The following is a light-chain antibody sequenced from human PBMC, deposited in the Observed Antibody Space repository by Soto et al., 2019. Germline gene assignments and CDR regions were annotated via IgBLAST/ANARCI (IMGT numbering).Light chain of an antibody. CDR2: DVS. V-gene: IGLV2-14*01. Sequence: QSALTQPASVSGSPGQSITISCTGTRSDVGGYNYVSWYQQHPGKAPKLMIYDVSNRPSGVSNRFSGSKSGNTASLTISGLQAEDEADYYCSSYTSSSTYVVGTGTKLTVL. CDR3: SSYTSSSTYV. CDR1: RSDVGGYNY. J-gene: IGLJ1*01.